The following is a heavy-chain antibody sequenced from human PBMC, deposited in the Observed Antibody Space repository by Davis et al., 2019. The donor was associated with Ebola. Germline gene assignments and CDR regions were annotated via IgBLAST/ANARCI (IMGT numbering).Heavy chain of an antibody. CDR2: ISSGGVTT. D-gene: IGHD2-21*01. CDR3: ARVNLWSRGWGMDV. CDR1: GFTFSDYS. J-gene: IGHJ6*03. V-gene: IGHV3-48*02. Sequence: GGSLRLSCAASGFTFSDYSMSWVRQAPGKGLEWLSYISSGGVTTYYKDSVKGRFSSSRDNAKNSLFLEMNSLRDEDTAVYYCARVNLWSRGWGMDVWGKGTTVTVSS.